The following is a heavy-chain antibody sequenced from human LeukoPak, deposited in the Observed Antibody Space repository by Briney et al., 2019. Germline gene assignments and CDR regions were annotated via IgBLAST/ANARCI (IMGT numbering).Heavy chain of an antibody. CDR1: GFTFSSYA. Sequence: PGGSLRLSCAASGFTFSSYAMHWVRQAPGKGLEWVAVISYDGSNKYYADSVKGRFTISRDNSKNTLYLQMNSLRAEDTAVCYCASESPLYYDGNSGFWGQGTLVTVSS. CDR3: ASESPLYYDGNSGF. D-gene: IGHD4-23*01. J-gene: IGHJ4*02. V-gene: IGHV3-30*14. CDR2: ISYDGSNK.